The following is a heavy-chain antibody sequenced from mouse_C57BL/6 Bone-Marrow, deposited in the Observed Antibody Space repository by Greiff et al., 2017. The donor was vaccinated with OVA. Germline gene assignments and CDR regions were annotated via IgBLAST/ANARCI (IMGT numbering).Heavy chain of an antibody. J-gene: IGHJ2*01. CDR2: IYPRSGNT. Sequence: QVQLQQSGAELARPGASVKLSCKASGYTFTSYGISWVKQRTGQGLEWIGEIYPRSGNTYYNEKFKGKATLTADKSSTTAYMQLRSLTSEDSAVYFCAREGPNPDYWGQGTTLTVSS. V-gene: IGHV1-81*01. D-gene: IGHD4-1*01. CDR3: AREGPNPDY. CDR1: GYTFTSYG.